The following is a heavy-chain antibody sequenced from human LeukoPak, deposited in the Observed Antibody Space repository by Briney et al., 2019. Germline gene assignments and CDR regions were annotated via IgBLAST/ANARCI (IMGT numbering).Heavy chain of an antibody. D-gene: IGHD3-10*01. V-gene: IGHV4-59*01. CDR3: AGSLRYYYYGMDV. CDR2: IYYSGST. Sequence: SETPSLTCTVSGGSISSYYWSWIRQPPGKGLEGIGYIYYSGSTNYNPSLKSRVTISVDTSKNQFSLKLSSVTAADTAVYYCAGSLRYYYYGMDVWGQGTTVTVSS. J-gene: IGHJ6*02. CDR1: GGSISSYY.